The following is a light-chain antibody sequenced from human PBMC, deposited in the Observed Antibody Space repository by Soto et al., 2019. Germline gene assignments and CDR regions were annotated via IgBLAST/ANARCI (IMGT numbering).Light chain of an antibody. CDR3: QQYNNWPPWT. Sequence: DIQMTQSPSTLSGSVGDRVTITCRASQTISSWLAWDQQKPGKAHKLLIYKASTLKSGVPSRFSGSGSGTEFTLTISSLQSEDFAVYYCQQYNNWPPWTFGQGTKVDIK. CDR2: KAS. CDR1: QTISSW. J-gene: IGKJ1*01. V-gene: IGKV1-5*03.